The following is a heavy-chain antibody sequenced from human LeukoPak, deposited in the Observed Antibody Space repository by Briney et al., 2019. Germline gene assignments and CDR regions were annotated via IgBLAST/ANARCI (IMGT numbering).Heavy chain of an antibody. CDR3: ARGGEVRGSFDY. CDR1: GFTVSSNY. CDR2: IYSGRST. V-gene: IGHV3-66*01. D-gene: IGHD3-10*01. Sequence: PGGSLRLSCAASGFTVSSNYMSWVRQAPGKGLEWVSVIYSGRSTNYADSVKGRFTISRDNSKNMLYLQMNSLRAEDTAVYYCARGGEVRGSFDYWGQGTLVTVSS. J-gene: IGHJ4*02.